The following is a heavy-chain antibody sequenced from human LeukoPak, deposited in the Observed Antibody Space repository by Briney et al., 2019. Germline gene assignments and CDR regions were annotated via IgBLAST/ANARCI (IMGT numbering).Heavy chain of an antibody. V-gene: IGHV4-38-2*01. J-gene: IGHJ3*02. D-gene: IGHD5-12*01. Sequence: GSLRLSCATSGFSFSSYAMSWVRQPPGKGLEWIGSIYYSGSTYYNPSLKSRVTISVDTSKNQFSLKLSSVTAADTAVYYCARRLGSGYDNAFDIWGQGTMVAVSS. CDR2: IYYSGST. CDR3: ARRLGSGYDNAFDI. CDR1: GFSFSSYA.